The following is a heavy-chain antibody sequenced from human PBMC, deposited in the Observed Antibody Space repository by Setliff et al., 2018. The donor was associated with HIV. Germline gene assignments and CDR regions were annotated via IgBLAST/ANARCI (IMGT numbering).Heavy chain of an antibody. J-gene: IGHJ4*02. CDR2: IYYTGGT. D-gene: IGHD3-16*01. Sequence: SETLSLTCAVSGGPISGYWSWIRQPPGRELEWIGYIYYTGGTNYNPSLNSRVTMSIDLSNNHLSLKLRSVTTADTAIYYCVGGQKRLAFDSWGQGTLVTVSS. CDR1: GGPISGY. V-gene: IGHV4-59*01. CDR3: VGGQKRLAFDS.